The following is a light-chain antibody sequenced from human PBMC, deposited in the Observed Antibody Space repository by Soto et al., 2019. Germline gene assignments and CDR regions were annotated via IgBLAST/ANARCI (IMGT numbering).Light chain of an antibody. V-gene: IGKV1-5*01. CDR2: HAS. J-gene: IGKJ1*01. CDR3: QQYNTYS. CDR1: QSISNW. Sequence: DIQMTQSPSTLPASVGYRFSITSRPSQSISNWLAWYQRKPGTDPKLLIYHASTLESGVPSRFSGSGSGTEFSLTISSLQPDDFATYYCQQYNTYSFGQGTKVDIK.